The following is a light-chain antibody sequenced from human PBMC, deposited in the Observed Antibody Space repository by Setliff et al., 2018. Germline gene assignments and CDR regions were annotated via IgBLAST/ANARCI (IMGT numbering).Light chain of an antibody. CDR3: SSYTATGTVA. V-gene: IGLV2-14*01. CDR1: SNDVGGYNY. CDR2: DVN. Sequence: QSALAQPASVSGSPGQSITISCTGTSNDVGGYNYVSWYQQYPNKAPELMIYDVNNRPSGLSNRFSGSKSGNTASLTISGLQAEDEADYYCSSYTATGTVAFCGGTKVTVL. J-gene: IGLJ2*01.